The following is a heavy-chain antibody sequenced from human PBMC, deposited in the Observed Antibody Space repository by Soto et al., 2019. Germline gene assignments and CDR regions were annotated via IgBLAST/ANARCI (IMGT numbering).Heavy chain of an antibody. Sequence: ASRKVTCKDSGYTFTSYAMHWVRQAPGQRLEWMGWINAGNGNTKYSQKFQGRVTITRDTSASTAYMELSSLRSEDTAVYYCASSGKSDSSSSLRYWFDPWGHLTLFTVSP. D-gene: IGHD6-6*01. V-gene: IGHV1-3*01. CDR1: GYTFTSYA. CDR3: ASSGKSDSSSSLRYWFDP. J-gene: IGHJ5*02. CDR2: INAGNGNT.